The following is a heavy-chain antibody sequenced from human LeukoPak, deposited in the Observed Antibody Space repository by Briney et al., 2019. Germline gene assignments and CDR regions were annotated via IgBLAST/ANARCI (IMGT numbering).Heavy chain of an antibody. J-gene: IGHJ4*02. CDR2: IYNSGST. Sequence: SETLSLTCTVSGGSISNYYWSWIRQPPGKGLEWIGYIYNSGSTSYNPSLKSRVTISLDTSQNQFSLKLSSLTAADTAVYYCARGVVAAAGRTFDFWGQGTLVTVSS. V-gene: IGHV4-59*01. CDR1: GGSISNYY. D-gene: IGHD6-13*01. CDR3: ARGVVAAAGRTFDF.